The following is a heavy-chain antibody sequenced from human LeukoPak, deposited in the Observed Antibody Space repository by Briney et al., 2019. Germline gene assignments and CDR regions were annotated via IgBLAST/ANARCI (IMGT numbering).Heavy chain of an antibody. D-gene: IGHD6-13*01. J-gene: IGHJ3*02. CDR3: ARGGIAAAPYDAFDI. V-gene: IGHV1-69*04. CDR2: IIPILGIA. CDR1: GGTFSSYA. Sequence: SVKVSCKASGGTFSSYAISWVRQAPGQGLEWMGRIIPILGIANYAQKFQGRVTITADKSTSTAYMGLSSLRSEDTAVYYCARGGIAAAPYDAFDIWGQGTMVTVSS.